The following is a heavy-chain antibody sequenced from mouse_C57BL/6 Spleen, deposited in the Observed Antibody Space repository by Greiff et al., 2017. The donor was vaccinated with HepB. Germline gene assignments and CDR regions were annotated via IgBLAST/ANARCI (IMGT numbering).Heavy chain of an antibody. V-gene: IGHV1-59*01. CDR1: GYTFTSYW. CDR3: AREADLFAY. Sequence: QVQLKQPGAELVRPGTSVKLSCKASGYTFTSYWMHWVKQRPGQGLEWIGVIDPSDSYTNYNQKFKGKATLTVDTSSSTAYMQLSSLTSEDSAVYYCAREADLFAYWGQGTLVTVSA. CDR2: IDPSDSYT. J-gene: IGHJ3*01.